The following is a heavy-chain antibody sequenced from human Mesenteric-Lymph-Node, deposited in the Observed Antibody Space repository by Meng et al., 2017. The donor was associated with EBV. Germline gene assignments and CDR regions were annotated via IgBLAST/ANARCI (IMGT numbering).Heavy chain of an antibody. Sequence: QGPLHQWGAGLLKPSATRSLTCAVSGEALSCYYWSWIRPSPGKGLEWIGEINHSGSTNYNPSLESRLTISVDTSRNHFSLKLTSVTAADTAVYYCARGRIDDYTKFFDYWGQGTLVTVSS. CDR1: GEALSCYY. CDR2: INHSGST. D-gene: IGHD4-11*01. J-gene: IGHJ4*02. V-gene: IGHV4-34*01. CDR3: ARGRIDDYTKFFDY.